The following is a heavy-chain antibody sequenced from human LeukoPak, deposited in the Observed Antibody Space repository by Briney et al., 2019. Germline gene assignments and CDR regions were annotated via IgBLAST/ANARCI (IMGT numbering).Heavy chain of an antibody. V-gene: IGHV3-23*01. CDR1: GFTFSSCT. CDR3: AKGEDYDFWSGHDY. CDR2: IGDSGAFT. D-gene: IGHD3-3*01. Sequence: GGSLRLSCAASGFTFSSCTMSWVRQAPGKGLEWVSGIGDSGAFTYYADSVKGRFTISRDNSKNTLFLQMNSLRAEDTAVYYCAKGEDYDFWSGHDYWGQGTLVTVSS. J-gene: IGHJ4*02.